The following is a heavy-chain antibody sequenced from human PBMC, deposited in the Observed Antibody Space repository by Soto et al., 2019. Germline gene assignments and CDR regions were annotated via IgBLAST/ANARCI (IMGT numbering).Heavy chain of an antibody. CDR3: ARDLGSDSSSWPFDY. CDR1: GFTLSSYW. V-gene: IGHV3-7*01. CDR2: IKQDGSEK. D-gene: IGHD6-13*01. Sequence: GSLRLSCAASGFTLSSYWMSWVRQAPGKGLEWVANIKQDGSEKYYVDSVKGRFTISRDNAKNSLYLQMNILRAEDTAVYYCARDLGSDSSSWPFDYWGQGTLVTVSS. J-gene: IGHJ4*02.